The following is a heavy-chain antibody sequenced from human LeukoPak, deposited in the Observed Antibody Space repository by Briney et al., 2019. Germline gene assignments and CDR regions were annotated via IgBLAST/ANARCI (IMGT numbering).Heavy chain of an antibody. J-gene: IGHJ4*02. Sequence: GGSLRLSCAASGFTFSSYWMSWVRQAPGKGLEWVAVIWYDGSNKYYADSVKGRFTISRDNSKNTLYLQMNSLRAEDTAVYYCARVRGLTGYSPFDYWGQGTLVTVSS. V-gene: IGHV3-33*08. CDR2: IWYDGSNK. CDR3: ARVRGLTGYSPFDY. D-gene: IGHD3-9*01. CDR1: GFTFSSYW.